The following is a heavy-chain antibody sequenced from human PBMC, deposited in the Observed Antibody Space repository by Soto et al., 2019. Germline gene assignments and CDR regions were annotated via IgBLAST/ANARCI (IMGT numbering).Heavy chain of an antibody. D-gene: IGHD3-10*01. CDR3: ARFYGSGSFRWFDP. CDR1: GGSISSYY. J-gene: IGHJ5*02. CDR2: IYYSGST. Sequence: SETLSLTCTVSGGSISSYYWSWIRQPPGKGLEWIGYIYYSGSTNYNPSLKSRVTISVDTSKNQFSLKLSSVTAADTAVYYCARFYGSGSFRWFDPWGQGTLVTVSS. V-gene: IGHV4-59*01.